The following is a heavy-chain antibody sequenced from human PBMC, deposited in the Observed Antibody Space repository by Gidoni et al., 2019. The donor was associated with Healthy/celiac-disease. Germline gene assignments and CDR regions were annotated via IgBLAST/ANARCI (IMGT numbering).Heavy chain of an antibody. J-gene: IGHJ6*02. V-gene: IGHV3-21*01. CDR1: GFTFSSYS. D-gene: IGHD2-2*01. Sequence: AGFTFSSYSMNWVRQAPGKGLEWVSSISSSSSYIYYADSVKGRFTISRDNAKNSLYLQMNSLRAEDTAVYYCARDGRYCSSTSCQWDYYYGMDVWGQGTTVTVSS. CDR3: ARDGRYCSSTSCQWDYYYGMDV. CDR2: ISSSSSYI.